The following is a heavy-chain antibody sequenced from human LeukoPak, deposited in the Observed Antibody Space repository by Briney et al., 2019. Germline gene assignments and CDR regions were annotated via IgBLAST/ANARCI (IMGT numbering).Heavy chain of an antibody. V-gene: IGHV3-11*01. CDR1: GFTFSDSY. D-gene: IGHD7-27*01. CDR2: ISSSGSII. J-gene: IGHJ3*02. Sequence: PGGSLRLSCAASGFTFSDSYMNWIRQAPGKGLEWVSYISSSGSIIYYADSVKGRFTISRVNAKNSLYLQMNSLRAEDTAVYYCARDQRVEAGDLFAFDIWGQGTMVTVSS. CDR3: ARDQRVEAGDLFAFDI.